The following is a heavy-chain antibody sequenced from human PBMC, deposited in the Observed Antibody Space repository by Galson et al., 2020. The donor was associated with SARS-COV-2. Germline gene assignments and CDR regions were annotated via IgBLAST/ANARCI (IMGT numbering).Heavy chain of an antibody. CDR3: ARDHYDSSGYYYRSLDY. Sequence: GGSLRLSCAASGFTFSSYGMHWVRQAPGKGLEWVAVIWYDGSNKYYADSVKGRFTISRDNSKNTLYLQMNSLRAEDTAVYYCARDHYDSSGYYYRSLDYWGQGTLVTVSS. V-gene: IGHV3-33*01. J-gene: IGHJ4*02. D-gene: IGHD3-22*01. CDR1: GFTFSSYG. CDR2: IWYDGSNK.